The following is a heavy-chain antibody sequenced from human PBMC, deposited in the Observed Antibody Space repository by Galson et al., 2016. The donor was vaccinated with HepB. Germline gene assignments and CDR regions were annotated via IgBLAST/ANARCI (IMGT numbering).Heavy chain of an antibody. D-gene: IGHD5-18*01. CDR3: CVDTAMDYVFDY. CDR2: ISRGSGYI. CDR1: EFTLSYHW. J-gene: IGHJ4*02. Sequence: SLRLSCAVSEFTLSYHWMNWVRQAPGKGLEWVSSISRGSGYIYYADSVKGRFTISRDNAKNSLYLQMNSLRAEDTAVYYCCVDTAMDYVFDYWGQGTLVTVSS. V-gene: IGHV3-21*01.